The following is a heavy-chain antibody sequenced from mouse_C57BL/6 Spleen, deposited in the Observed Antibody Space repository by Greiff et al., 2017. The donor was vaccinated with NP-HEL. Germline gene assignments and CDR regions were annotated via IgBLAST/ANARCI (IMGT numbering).Heavy chain of an antibody. V-gene: IGHV1-19*01. CDR2: INPYNGGT. CDR1: GYTFTDYY. Sequence: EVQLQQSGPVLVKPGASVKMSCKASGYTFTDYYMNWVKQSHGKSLEWIGVINPYNGGTSYNQKFKGKATLTVDKSSSTAYMELNSLTSEDSAVYYCARRDSNSFAYWGQGTLVTVSA. D-gene: IGHD2-5*01. CDR3: ARRDSNSFAY. J-gene: IGHJ3*01.